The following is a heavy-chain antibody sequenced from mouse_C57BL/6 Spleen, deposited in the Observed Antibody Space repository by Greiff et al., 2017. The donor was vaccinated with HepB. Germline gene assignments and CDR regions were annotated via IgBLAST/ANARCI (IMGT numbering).Heavy chain of an antibody. J-gene: IGHJ3*01. CDR1: GYTFTDYY. V-gene: IGHV1-26*01. D-gene: IGHD1-1*01. Sequence: VQLQQSGPELVKPGASVKISCKASGYTFTDYYMNWVKQSHGKSLEWIGDINPNNGGTSYNQKFKGKATLTADKSSSSAYMELRSLTSEDSAVYYCARSGGSSYVAWFAYWGQGTLVTVSA. CDR3: ARSGGSSYVAWFAY. CDR2: INPNNGGT.